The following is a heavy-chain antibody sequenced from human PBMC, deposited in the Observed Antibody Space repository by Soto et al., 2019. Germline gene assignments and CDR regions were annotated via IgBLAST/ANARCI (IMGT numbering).Heavy chain of an antibody. CDR2: INVYNGNT. CDR1: GYTFTTYG. Sequence: GASVKVSCKASGYTFTTYGISWVRQAPGQGLEWMGWINVYNGNTKYAQKLQGRVTMTTDTSTSTAYMELRSLISDGTAVYYCARGVGSGIYYNQYNWFDPWGQGTLVTVSS. V-gene: IGHV1-18*01. D-gene: IGHD3-10*01. CDR3: ARGVGSGIYYNQYNWFDP. J-gene: IGHJ5*02.